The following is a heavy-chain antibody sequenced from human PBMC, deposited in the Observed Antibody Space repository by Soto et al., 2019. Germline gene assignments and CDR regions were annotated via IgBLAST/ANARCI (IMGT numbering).Heavy chain of an antibody. CDR3: ARDIVVRGVKGFDP. Sequence: PGGSLRLSCAASGFTFSSYSMNWVRQAPGKGLEWVSSISSSSSYIYYADSVKGRFTISRDNAKNSLYLQMNSLRAEDTAVYYCARDIVVRGVKGFDPWGQGTLVTVSS. CDR2: ISSSSSYI. V-gene: IGHV3-21*01. J-gene: IGHJ5*02. CDR1: GFTFSSYS. D-gene: IGHD3-10*01.